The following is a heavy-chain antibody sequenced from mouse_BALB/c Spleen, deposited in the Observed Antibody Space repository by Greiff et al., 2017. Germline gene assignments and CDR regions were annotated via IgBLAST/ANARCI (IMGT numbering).Heavy chain of an antibody. Sequence: VKVVESGPGLVAPSQSLSITCTVSGFSLTSYGVHWVRQPPGKGLEWLGVIWAGGSTNYNSALMSRLSISKDNSKSQVFLKMNSLQTDDTAMYYCASYDWFAYWGQGTLVTVSA. CDR2: IWAGGST. V-gene: IGHV2-9*02. CDR3: ASYDWFAY. J-gene: IGHJ3*01. D-gene: IGHD2-12*01. CDR1: GFSLTSYG.